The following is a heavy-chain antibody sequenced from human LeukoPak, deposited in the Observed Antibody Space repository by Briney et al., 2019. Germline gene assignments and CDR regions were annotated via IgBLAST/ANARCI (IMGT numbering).Heavy chain of an antibody. CDR2: IYTSGST. J-gene: IGHJ3*02. CDR1: GGSISSYY. D-gene: IGHD3-9*01. V-gene: IGHV4-4*07. CDR3: ASSRVLRYFDWLSYYDAFDI. Sequence: PSETLSLTCTVSGGSISSYYWSWIRQPAGKGLEWIGRIYTSGSTNYNPSLKSRVTMSVDTSKNQFSLKLSSVTAADTAVYYCASSRVLRYFDWLSYYDAFDIWGQGTMVTVSS.